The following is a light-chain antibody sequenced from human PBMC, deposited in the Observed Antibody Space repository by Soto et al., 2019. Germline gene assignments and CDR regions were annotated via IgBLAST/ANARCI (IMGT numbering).Light chain of an antibody. V-gene: IGKV1-16*01. CDR1: HPININ. CDR2: AAT. J-gene: IGKJ4*01. Sequence: DIQMTQSPSSLSASVGDRVTITCRASHPININLVWFQQKPGKAPKSLIYAATNLQSGVPSRFSGSGGGTYFSLTISSLQPEDVATYYCQHYQRYPPSFGGGTKLEIK. CDR3: QHYQRYPPS.